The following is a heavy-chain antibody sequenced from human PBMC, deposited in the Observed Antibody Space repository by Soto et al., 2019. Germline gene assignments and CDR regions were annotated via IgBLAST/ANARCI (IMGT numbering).Heavy chain of an antibody. CDR2: ISGSGGST. Sequence: GGSLRLSCAASGFTFSSYAMSWVRQAPGKGLEWVSAISGSGGSTYYADSVKGRFTISRDNSKNTLYLQMNSLRAEDTAVYYCAKDRRTETKGRIMITFGGARYGMDVWGQGTTVTVSS. CDR1: GFTFSSYA. V-gene: IGHV3-23*01. D-gene: IGHD3-16*01. J-gene: IGHJ6*02. CDR3: AKDRRTETKGRIMITFGGARYGMDV.